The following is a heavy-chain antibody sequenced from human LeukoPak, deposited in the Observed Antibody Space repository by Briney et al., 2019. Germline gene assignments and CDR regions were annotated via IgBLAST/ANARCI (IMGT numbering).Heavy chain of an antibody. D-gene: IGHD3-3*02. CDR3: VLVSLTPG. J-gene: IGHJ4*02. V-gene: IGHV3-74*01. CDR2: ISSDGSNT. CDR1: GFTFSTYW. Sequence: GGSLRLSWAASGFTFSTYWMHWVRQAPGKGLVWVSRISSDGSNTNYADSVKGRFTISRDNANHTLYLQMNSLRAEDTAVYYCVLVSLTPGWGQGTLVTVSS.